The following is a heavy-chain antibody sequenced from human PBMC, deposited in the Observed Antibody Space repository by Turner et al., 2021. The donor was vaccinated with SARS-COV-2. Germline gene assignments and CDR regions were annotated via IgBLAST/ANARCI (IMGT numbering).Heavy chain of an antibody. CDR3: ARVFPTDSSVWYRYYYYYGMDV. Sequence: GFNFSSYSMNWVRQAPGKGLEWVSSITGSSGYIYYADSVKGRFTISRDNAKTSLYLQMNSLRAEDTAVYYCARVFPTDSSVWYRYYYYYGMDVWGQGTTVTVSS. CDR1: GFNFSSYS. J-gene: IGHJ6*02. D-gene: IGHD6-19*01. CDR2: ITGSSGYI. V-gene: IGHV3-21*01.